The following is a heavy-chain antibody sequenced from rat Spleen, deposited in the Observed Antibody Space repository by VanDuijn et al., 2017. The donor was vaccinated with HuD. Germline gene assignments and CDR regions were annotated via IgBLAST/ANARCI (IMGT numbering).Heavy chain of an antibody. J-gene: IGHJ3*01. CDR2: ISFEGSAT. CDR1: GFTFSNFY. CDR3: ARLYDYSGDY. V-gene: IGHV5-22*01. Sequence: EVQLVESGGGLVQPGRSLKLSCAASGFTFSNFYMAWVRQAPKKGLEWVASISFEGSATYYGDSVKGRFTVSRDNAKSTLYLQMNSLRSEDTATYYCARLYDYSGDYWGQGTLVTVSS. D-gene: IGHD1-1*01.